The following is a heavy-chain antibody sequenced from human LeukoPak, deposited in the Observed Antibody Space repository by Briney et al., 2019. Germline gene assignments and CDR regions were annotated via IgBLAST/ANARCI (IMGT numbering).Heavy chain of an antibody. J-gene: IGHJ4*02. CDR1: GYTFTSYG. CDR3: AREFRVLSVAGTVRYFDY. V-gene: IGHV1-18*04. D-gene: IGHD6-19*01. CDR2: ISAYNGNT. Sequence: APVKVSCKASGYTFTSYGISWVRQAPGQGLEWMGWISAYNGNTNYAQKLQGRVTMTTDTSTSTAYMELRSLRSDDTAVYYCAREFRVLSVAGTVRYFDYWGQGTLVTVSS.